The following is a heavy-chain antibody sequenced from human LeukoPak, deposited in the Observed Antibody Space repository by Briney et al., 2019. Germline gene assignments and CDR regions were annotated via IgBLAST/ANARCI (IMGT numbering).Heavy chain of an antibody. J-gene: IGHJ4*02. CDR2: ISGSGGST. Sequence: GGSLRLSCAASGFTFSSYVMSWVRQTPEKGLEWVSAISGSGGSTYYADSVKGRFTISRDNSKNTLYLQMNSLRAEDTAVYYCAKDLGYYDSSGYYYYWGQGTLVTVSS. V-gene: IGHV3-23*01. CDR3: AKDLGYYDSSGYYYY. CDR1: GFTFSSYV. D-gene: IGHD3-22*01.